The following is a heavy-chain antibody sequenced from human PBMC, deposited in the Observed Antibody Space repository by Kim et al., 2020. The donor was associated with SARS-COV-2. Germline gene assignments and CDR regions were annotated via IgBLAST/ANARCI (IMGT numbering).Heavy chain of an antibody. V-gene: IGHV4-39*01. J-gene: IGHJ5*02. Sequence: SLKSRDPISADTAKNQFSLKLSAVTAADTAVYYCARHSYGDYVGYNWFDPWGQGTLVTVSS. D-gene: IGHD4-17*01. CDR3: ARHSYGDYVGYNWFDP.